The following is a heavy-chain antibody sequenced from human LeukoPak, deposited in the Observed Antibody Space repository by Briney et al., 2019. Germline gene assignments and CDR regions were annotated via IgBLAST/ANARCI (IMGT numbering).Heavy chain of an antibody. CDR3: ARYGFSSVWQGGWHAFDI. Sequence: GASVKVSCKASGYTFTSYDINWVRQATGQGLEWMGWMNPNSGNTGYAQKFQGRVTMTRDMSTGTVYMDLSSLRSEDTAVYYCARYGFSSVWQGGWHAFDIWGQGTTVTVSS. J-gene: IGHJ3*02. V-gene: IGHV1-8*01. D-gene: IGHD6-25*01. CDR2: MNPNSGNT. CDR1: GYTFTSYD.